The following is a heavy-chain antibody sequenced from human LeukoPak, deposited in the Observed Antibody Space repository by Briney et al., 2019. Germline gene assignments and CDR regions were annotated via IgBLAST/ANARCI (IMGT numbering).Heavy chain of an antibody. Sequence: PGGSLRLSCAASGFTFSGYAMSWVHQAPGKGLEWVSAISGSGGRTYYADSVKGRFTISRDNSKNTLYLQMNSLRAEDTAVYYCAKEENYYDSSGYRHNAYWGQGTLVTVSS. CDR1: GFTFSGYA. D-gene: IGHD3-22*01. CDR3: AKEENYYDSSGYRHNAY. V-gene: IGHV3-23*01. CDR2: ISGSGGRT. J-gene: IGHJ4*02.